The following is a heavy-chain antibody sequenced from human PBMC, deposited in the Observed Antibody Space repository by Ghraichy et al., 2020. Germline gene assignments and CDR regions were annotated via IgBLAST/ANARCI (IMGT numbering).Heavy chain of an antibody. CDR2: IYYSGST. Sequence: SETLSLTCTVSGGSVSSGSYYWSWIRQPPGKGLEWIGYIYYSGSTNYNPSLKSRVTISVDTSKNQFSLKLSSVTAADTAVYYCAREGLGGTYYWGQGTLVTDSS. CDR1: GGSVSSGSYY. J-gene: IGHJ4*02. CDR3: AREGLGGTYY. D-gene: IGHD3-16*01. V-gene: IGHV4-61*01.